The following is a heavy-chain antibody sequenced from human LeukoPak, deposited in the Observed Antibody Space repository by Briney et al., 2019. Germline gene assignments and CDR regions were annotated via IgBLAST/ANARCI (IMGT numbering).Heavy chain of an antibody. D-gene: IGHD7-27*01. CDR3: ARDRTGELDY. CDR1: GYTFTGYY. V-gene: IGHV1-2*02. J-gene: IGHJ4*02. CDR2: INPNSGGT. Sequence: ASVKVSCKASGYTFTGYYMHWVRQAPGQGLGWMGWINPNSGGTNYAQKFQGRVTMARDTSISTAYMELSRLRSDGTAVYYCARDRTGELDYWGQGTLVTVSS.